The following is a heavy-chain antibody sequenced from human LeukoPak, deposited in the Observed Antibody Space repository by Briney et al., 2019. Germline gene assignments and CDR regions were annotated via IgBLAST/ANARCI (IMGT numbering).Heavy chain of an antibody. CDR1: GYSISSGYY. CDR3: ARVEKYTSSGPTDP. D-gene: IGHD6-13*01. CDR2: IYTSGST. V-gene: IGHV4-38-2*02. J-gene: IGHJ5*01. Sequence: SETLSLTRTVSGYSISSGYYWGWIRQPAGKGLEWIGRIYTSGSTNYNPSLKSRVTMSVDTSKNQFSLKLSSVTAADTAVYYCARVEKYTSSGPTDPWGQGTLVTVSS.